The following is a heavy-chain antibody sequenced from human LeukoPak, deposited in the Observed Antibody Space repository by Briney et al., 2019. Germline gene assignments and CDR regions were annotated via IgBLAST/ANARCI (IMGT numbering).Heavy chain of an antibody. CDR2: IRYDGSNK. CDR3: AKDSGYDFWSGYYYYYYYYMDV. D-gene: IGHD3-3*01. V-gene: IGHV3-30*02. CDR1: GFMFKNYD. J-gene: IGHJ6*03. Sequence: LPGGSLRLSCAASGFMFKNYDMHWVRQAPGKGLEWVAFIRYDGSNKYYADSVKGRFTISRDNSKNTLYLQMNSLRAEDTAVYYCAKDSGYDFWSGYYYYYYYYMDVWGKGTTVTVSS.